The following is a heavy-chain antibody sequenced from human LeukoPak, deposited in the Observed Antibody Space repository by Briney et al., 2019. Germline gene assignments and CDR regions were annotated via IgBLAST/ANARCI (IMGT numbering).Heavy chain of an antibody. CDR3: TRAVAGHPD. D-gene: IGHD6-19*01. J-gene: IGHJ4*02. V-gene: IGHV4-34*01. Sequence: SETLSLTCAVSGVPISNYYWSWVRQSPRQGLEWIGEINHSGYTNYNPSLKSRVTMSIDTSKNQFSLILTSVTAADAGVYYCTRAVAGHPDWGQGTLVTVSS. CDR1: GVPISNYY. CDR2: INHSGYT.